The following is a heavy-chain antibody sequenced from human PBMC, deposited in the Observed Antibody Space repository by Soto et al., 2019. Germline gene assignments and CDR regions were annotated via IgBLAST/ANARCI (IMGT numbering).Heavy chain of an antibody. D-gene: IGHD6-19*01. Sequence: EVQLVESGGGLVQPGGSLKLSCEASGFTFSGSAMHWVRQAPGKGLEWVGRIRSKPNNYATEFAASVQGRFIMSRDDSKSTAYLQMNSLNTEDTAMYYCARRAYSSGWYYDYWGQGTLVTVSS. CDR2: IRSKPNNYAT. CDR1: GFTFSGSA. V-gene: IGHV3-73*01. J-gene: IGHJ4*02. CDR3: ARRAYSSGWYYDY.